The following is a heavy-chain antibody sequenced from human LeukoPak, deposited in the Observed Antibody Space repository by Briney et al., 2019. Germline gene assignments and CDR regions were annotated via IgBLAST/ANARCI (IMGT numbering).Heavy chain of an antibody. D-gene: IGHD3-22*01. V-gene: IGHV3-7*01. CDR2: VKQDGSEK. Sequence: PGGSLRLSCAGSRFSLSSYWMSWVRQAPGKGLEWVANVKQDGSEKYYVDSVKGRFIIFRDNAKNSLYLQMNSLRAGDTAVYYCAKGSKLVVITRDHYMAVWGKGTTVTISS. J-gene: IGHJ6*03. CDR1: RFSLSSYW. CDR3: AKGSKLVVITRDHYMAV.